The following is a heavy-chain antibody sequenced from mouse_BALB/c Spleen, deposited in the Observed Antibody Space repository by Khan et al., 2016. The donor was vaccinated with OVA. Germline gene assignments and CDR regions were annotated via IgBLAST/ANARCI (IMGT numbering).Heavy chain of an antibody. J-gene: IGHJ4*01. CDR1: GFSFSRYS. Sequence: EVELVESGGGLVKPGGSLKLSCAASGFSFSRYSMSWVRQTPEQRLEWVATISSGATFTYYSDSVKGRFTFSRDNANNTPFLQLSSLTSEDPAIFYYARHEGYYGYGQGDYWGQGTLVTVSA. D-gene: IGHD2-2*01. CDR2: ISSGATFT. V-gene: IGHV5-9-3*01. CDR3: ARHEGYYGYGQGDY.